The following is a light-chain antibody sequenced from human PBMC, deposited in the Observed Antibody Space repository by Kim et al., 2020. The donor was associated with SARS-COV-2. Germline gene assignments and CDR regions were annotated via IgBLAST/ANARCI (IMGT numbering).Light chain of an antibody. CDR3: AAWFDSLVV. Sequence: ELTQPPSASGTPGQSVTISCSGTRSNSRDNTVSWYQQVPGTTPKLLIHTNDRRPSGVPDRFSGSKSGTSASLAISGLRSEDEADYFCAAWFDSLVVFGGGTQLTVL. V-gene: IGLV1-44*01. CDR1: RSNSRDNT. CDR2: TND. J-gene: IGLJ2*01.